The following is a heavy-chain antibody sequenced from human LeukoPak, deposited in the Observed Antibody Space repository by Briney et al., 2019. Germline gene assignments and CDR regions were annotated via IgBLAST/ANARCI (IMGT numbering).Heavy chain of an antibody. D-gene: IGHD2-15*01. CDR1: GDSISSSDYC. J-gene: IGHJ5*02. V-gene: IGHV4-39*01. CDR2: LYFSGST. Sequence: SETLSLTCTVSGDSISSSDYCWSWLRQPPGRGLEFVGCLYFSGSTYYNPSLNGRVTISVDTSKNQFSLNLYSMTAADTALYFCARHRSLRGWFDRWGQGTLVTVSS. CDR3: ARHRSLRGWFDR.